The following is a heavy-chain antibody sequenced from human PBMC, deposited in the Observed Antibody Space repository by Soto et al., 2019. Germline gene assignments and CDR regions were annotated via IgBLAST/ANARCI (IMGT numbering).Heavy chain of an antibody. D-gene: IGHD3-16*01. Sequence: QVQLVQSGAEVKKPGASVKVSCKASGYTFTSYDINWVRQATGQGLEWMGWMNHNTGNTGFAQKCQGRVTVTRNTSISTAYMELSSLRSEDTAVYYCARETVSWFDPWGQGTLVTVSS. CDR3: ARETVSWFDP. CDR2: MNHNTGNT. J-gene: IGHJ5*02. V-gene: IGHV1-8*01. CDR1: GYTFTSYD.